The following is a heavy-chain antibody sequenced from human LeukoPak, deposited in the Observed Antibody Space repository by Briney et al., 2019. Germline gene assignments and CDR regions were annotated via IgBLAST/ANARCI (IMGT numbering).Heavy chain of an antibody. CDR1: GFTFSSYA. V-gene: IGHV3-23*01. CDR2: ISGSGGST. Sequence: GGSLRLSCAASGFTFSSYAMSWVRQAPGKGLEWVSAISGSGGSTYYADSVKGRFTISRDNSKNTLYLQMSSLRAEDTAVYYCAKDRSIRYFDWSQPYGMDVWGQGTTVTVSS. D-gene: IGHD3-9*01. CDR3: AKDRSIRYFDWSQPYGMDV. J-gene: IGHJ6*02.